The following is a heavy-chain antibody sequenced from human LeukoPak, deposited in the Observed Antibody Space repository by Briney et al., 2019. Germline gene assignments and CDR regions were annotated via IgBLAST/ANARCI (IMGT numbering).Heavy chain of an antibody. Sequence: PGGSLRLSCAASGFIFSQYSINWVRQAPGKGLEWVSHIRSTGDTFYADSVRGRFTISRDNARNSLYLQMNSLRAEDTAMYYCARDAGNSGYGCDLWGQGTLVTVSS. J-gene: IGHJ5*02. D-gene: IGHD5-12*01. V-gene: IGHV3-48*01. CDR2: IRSTGDT. CDR3: ARDAGNSGYGCDL. CDR1: GFIFSQYS.